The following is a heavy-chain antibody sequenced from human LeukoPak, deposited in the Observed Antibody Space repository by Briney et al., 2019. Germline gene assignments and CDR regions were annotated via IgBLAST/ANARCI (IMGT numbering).Heavy chain of an antibody. J-gene: IGHJ6*02. CDR2: ISAYNGNT. D-gene: IGHD1/OR15-1a*01. CDR3: ARDGGEQYYYYGMDV. Sequence: SVKFSCKASGYTFTSYGISWVRQAPGQGLEWMGWISAYNGNTNYAQKLQGRVTMTTDTSTSTAYMELRSLRSDDTAVYYCARDGGEQYYYYGMDVWGQGTPVTVSS. CDR1: GYTFTSYG. V-gene: IGHV1-18*01.